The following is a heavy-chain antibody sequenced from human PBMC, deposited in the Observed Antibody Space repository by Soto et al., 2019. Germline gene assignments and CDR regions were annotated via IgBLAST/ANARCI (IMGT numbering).Heavy chain of an antibody. CDR3: ARAPRGNYGYPSYFDY. CDR1: GGSISRYY. D-gene: IGHD3-10*01. CDR2: IYYSGST. Sequence: SETLSLTCPVSGGSISRYYWSWIRQPPGKGLEWIGYIYYSGSTNYNPSLKSRVTISVDTSKNQFSLKLSSVTAADTAVYYCARAPRGNYGYPSYFDYWGQGTLVTVSS. J-gene: IGHJ4*02. V-gene: IGHV4-59*01.